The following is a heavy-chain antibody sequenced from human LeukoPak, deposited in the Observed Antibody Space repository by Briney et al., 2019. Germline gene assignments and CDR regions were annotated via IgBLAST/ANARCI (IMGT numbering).Heavy chain of an antibody. CDR1: GGSFSGYY. D-gene: IGHD3-10*01. J-gene: IGHJ4*02. Sequence: PSETLSLTCAVYGGSFSGYYWSWIRQPPGKGLEWIGEINHSGSTNYNPSLKSRVTISVDTSKNQFSLKLSSVTAADTAVYYCAARGGSYYYGSGILRGFDYWGQGTLVTASS. V-gene: IGHV4-34*01. CDR3: AARGGSYYYGSGILRGFDY. CDR2: INHSGST.